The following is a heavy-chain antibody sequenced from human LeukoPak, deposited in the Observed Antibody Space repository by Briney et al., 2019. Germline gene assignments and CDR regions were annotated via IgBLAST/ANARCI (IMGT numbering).Heavy chain of an antibody. V-gene: IGHV1-46*02. J-gene: IGHJ4*02. CDR2: INPRDGST. Sequence: VSVKVSCKSSGHTLNNHFIHWVRQAPGQGLEWMGMINPRDGSTRTLQRFQGRLTMTRDTSTSTLYMGLSSLRSEDTATYFCARGADREFDFWGQGTLVTPSS. CDR3: ARGADREFDF. CDR1: GHTLNNHF.